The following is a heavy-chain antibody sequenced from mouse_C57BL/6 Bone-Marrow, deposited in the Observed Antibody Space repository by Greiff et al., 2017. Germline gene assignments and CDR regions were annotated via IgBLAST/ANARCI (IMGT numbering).Heavy chain of an antibody. CDR2: FYPGSGNT. V-gene: IGHV1-66*01. D-gene: IGHD2-13*01. CDR1: GYSFTSYY. J-gene: IGHJ2*01. Sequence: VKLQQSGPELVKPGASVKISCKASGYSFTSYYIHWVKQRPGQGLEWIGWFYPGSGNTKYNEKFKGKATLTADTSSSTAYMQLSSLTSEDSAVYYCARLMVTSDYWGQGTTLTVSS. CDR3: ARLMVTSDY.